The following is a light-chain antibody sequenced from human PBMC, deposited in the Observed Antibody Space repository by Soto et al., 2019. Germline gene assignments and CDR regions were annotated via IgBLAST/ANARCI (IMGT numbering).Light chain of an antibody. V-gene: IGKV1-39*01. Sequence: DIQMTQSPSSLSASVGDRVTITCRASQRISNYLNWYQHKPGKAPRLLIYVASSLQSGVPSRFSGSGYGTDFTLSISSLQPEDFATYYCQQSYSTLDYTFGQGTKVEIK. J-gene: IGKJ2*01. CDR2: VAS. CDR3: QQSYSTLDYT. CDR1: QRISNY.